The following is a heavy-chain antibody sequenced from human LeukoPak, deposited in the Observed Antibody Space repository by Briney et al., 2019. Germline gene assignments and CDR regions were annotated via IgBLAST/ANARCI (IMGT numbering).Heavy chain of an antibody. J-gene: IGHJ6*02. CDR2: IYYTGTT. Sequence: KSSETLSLTCTVSGGSISSHYWSWIRQPPGKGLEWIGYIYYTGTTNYNPSLRSRVTISVDTSRNQFSLRLSSVTAADTAVYYCAREDPQTTVPEGMDVWGHGTTVIVSS. CDR1: GGSISSHY. D-gene: IGHD4-17*01. CDR3: AREDPQTTVPEGMDV. V-gene: IGHV4-59*11.